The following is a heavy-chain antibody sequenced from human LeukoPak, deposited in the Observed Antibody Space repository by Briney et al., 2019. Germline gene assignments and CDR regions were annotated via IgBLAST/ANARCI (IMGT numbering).Heavy chain of an antibody. CDR1: GFTFSSYS. J-gene: IGHJ6*03. CDR3: ARDIFCSSTSCHYYYYMDV. CDR2: ISSSSSYI. V-gene: IGHV3-21*01. D-gene: IGHD2-2*01. Sequence: GGFLRLSCAASGFTFSSYSMNWVRQAPGKGLEWVSSISSSSSYIYYADSVKGRFTISRDNAENSLYLQMNSLRAEDTAVYYCARDIFCSSTSCHYYYYMDVWGKGTTVTVSS.